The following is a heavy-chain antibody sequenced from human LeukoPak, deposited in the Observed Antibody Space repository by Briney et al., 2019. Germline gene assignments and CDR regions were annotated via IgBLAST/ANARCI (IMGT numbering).Heavy chain of an antibody. CDR2: IYFSGNT. V-gene: IGHV4-39*01. D-gene: IGHD4-11*01. CDR1: GGSISSSDYY. CDR3: ARIASDSAVIPGYFDF. Sequence: SEALSLTCTVSGGSISSSDYYWGWIRQPPGKGLEWIGSIYFSGNTYDNPSLKSRVTLSLDTSKNQFSLRLSSVTAADTAIYYCARIASDSAVIPGYFDFWGQGTLVTVSA. J-gene: IGHJ4*02.